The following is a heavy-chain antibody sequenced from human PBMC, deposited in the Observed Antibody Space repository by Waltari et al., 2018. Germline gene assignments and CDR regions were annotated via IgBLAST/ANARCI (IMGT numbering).Heavy chain of an antibody. D-gene: IGHD6-13*01. Sequence: EVQLVQSGAEVKKPGESLQISCKGSGYSFTTYWIGWVRQMPGKGLEWMGIIYPGDSDATYSPSFEGQVTISADKSISTAYLQWSSLKASDTAMYYCARRTYSSRSFDYWGQGTLVTVSS. CDR3: ARRTYSSRSFDY. CDR2: IYPGDSDA. J-gene: IGHJ4*02. V-gene: IGHV5-51*01. CDR1: GYSFTTYW.